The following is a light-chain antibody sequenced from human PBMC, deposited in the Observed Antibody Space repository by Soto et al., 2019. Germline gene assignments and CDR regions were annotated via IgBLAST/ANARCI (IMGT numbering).Light chain of an antibody. J-gene: IGKJ5*01. CDR3: QQYNQWPLT. CDR2: GAS. Sequence: EIVMTQSPATLSVSPGQRVTLSCRASQSVGTSIAWYQQKPGQAPRLLIYGASTRATGVPARFSGSGSGTAFTLTISSLQSEDFAVYYCQQYNQWPLTFGQGARLEI. CDR1: QSVGTS. V-gene: IGKV3-15*01.